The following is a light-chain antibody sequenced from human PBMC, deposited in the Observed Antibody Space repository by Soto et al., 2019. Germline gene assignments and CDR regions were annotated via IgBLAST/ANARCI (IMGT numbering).Light chain of an antibody. V-gene: IGKV1-39*01. CDR2: AAS. J-gene: IGKJ1*01. CDR1: QSISSY. CDR3: QQSYSIPRP. Sequence: DIQMTQSPSSLSASVGERVAITFRASQSISSYLNWYQQRPGKAPKLLIYAASSLQSGVPSRFSGSGSGTDFTFAISNLQAEDFAPYYCQQSYSIPRPFGQGTKVDIK.